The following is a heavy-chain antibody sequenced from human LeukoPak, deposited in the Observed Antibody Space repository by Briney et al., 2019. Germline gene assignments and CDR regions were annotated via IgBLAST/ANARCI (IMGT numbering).Heavy chain of an antibody. D-gene: IGHD2-2*01. CDR1: GFTFSSYA. CDR3: ATDPALGY. V-gene: IGHV3-15*07. J-gene: IGHJ4*02. CDR2: FRSKIDGGRI. Sequence: PGGSLRLSCAASGFTFSSYAMNWVRQAPGKGLEWVGRFRSKIDGGRIDYPVPMKGRFIISRDDSKSTLYLQMNDLKTEDTAVYYCATDPALGYWGQGTLVTVSS.